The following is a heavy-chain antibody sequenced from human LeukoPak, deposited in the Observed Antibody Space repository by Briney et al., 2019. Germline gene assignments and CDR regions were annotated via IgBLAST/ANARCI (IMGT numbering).Heavy chain of an antibody. CDR2: IHYSGST. D-gene: IGHD3-3*01. CDR1: GGSIDRGDYY. Sequence: SETLSLTCTVSGGSIDRGDYYWGWIRQPPGKGLECIASIHYSGSTYYDPSLKTRVTLSLDTSKNQFSLNLSSVPAADRAIYYCARHTLQRSLGGVHDWFAPWGQGTQVTVSS. J-gene: IGHJ5*02. V-gene: IGHV4-39*01. CDR3: ARHTLQRSLGGVHDWFAP.